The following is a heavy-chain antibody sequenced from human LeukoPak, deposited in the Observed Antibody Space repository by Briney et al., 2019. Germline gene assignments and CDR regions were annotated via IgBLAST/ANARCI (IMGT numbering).Heavy chain of an antibody. CDR2: ISAYNGNT. CDR3: ARLASSGYYPPLDY. D-gene: IGHD3-22*01. CDR1: GGTFSSYA. V-gene: IGHV1-18*01. Sequence: ASVKVSCKASGGTFSSYAISWVRQAPGQGLEWMGWISAYNGNTNYAQKLQGRVTMTTDTSTSTAYMELRSLRSDDTAVYYCARLASSGYYPPLDYWGQGTLVTVSS. J-gene: IGHJ4*02.